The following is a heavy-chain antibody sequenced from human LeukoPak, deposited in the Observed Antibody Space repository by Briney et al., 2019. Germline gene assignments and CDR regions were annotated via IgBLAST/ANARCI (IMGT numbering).Heavy chain of an antibody. CDR1: GYSISSSSYY. J-gene: IGHJ5*02. Sequence: SETLSLTCTVSGYSISSSSYYWGWIRQPPGKGLEWIGSIYYSGSTYYNPSLKSRVTISVDTSKNQFSLKLSSVTAADTAVYYCARTTDIVVVPAATGYNWFDPWGQGTLVTVSS. D-gene: IGHD2-2*01. CDR2: IYYSGST. V-gene: IGHV4-39*01. CDR3: ARTTDIVVVPAATGYNWFDP.